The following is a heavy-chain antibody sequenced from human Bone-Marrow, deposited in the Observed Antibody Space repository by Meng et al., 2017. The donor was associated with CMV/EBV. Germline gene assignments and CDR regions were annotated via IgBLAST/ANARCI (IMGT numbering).Heavy chain of an antibody. Sequence: SETLSLTCTVSGGSISSYYWSWIRQPPGKGLEWIGYIYYSGSTNYNPSLKSRVTISVDTSKNQFSLKLSSVTAADTAVYYCASHSGGFWSGSRPGRYYFDYWGHGTLVPVSS. J-gene: IGHJ4*01. V-gene: IGHV4-59*01. D-gene: IGHD3-3*01. CDR1: GGSISSYY. CDR3: ASHSGGFWSGSRPGRYYFDY. CDR2: IYYSGST.